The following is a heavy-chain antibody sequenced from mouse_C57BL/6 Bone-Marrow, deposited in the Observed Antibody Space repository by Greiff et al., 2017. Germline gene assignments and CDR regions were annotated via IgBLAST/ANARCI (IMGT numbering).Heavy chain of an antibody. J-gene: IGHJ1*03. D-gene: IGHD1-1*01. CDR1: GYTFTSYW. CDR3: ARPYGSSWYFEV. Sequence: VQLQQPGAELVMPGASVKLSCKASGYTFTSYWMHWVKQRPGQGLEWIGEIDPSYSYTNYNQKFKGKSTLTVDKSSSTAYMLLSSLTSEDSAVYYCARPYGSSWYFEVWGTGTTVTVSS. CDR2: IDPSYSYT. V-gene: IGHV1-69*01.